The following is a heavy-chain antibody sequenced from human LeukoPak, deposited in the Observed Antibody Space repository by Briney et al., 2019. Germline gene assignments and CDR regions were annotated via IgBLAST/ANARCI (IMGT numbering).Heavy chain of an antibody. J-gene: IGHJ4*02. V-gene: IGHV1-18*04. D-gene: IGHD6-13*01. CDR1: GYTFTSYG. CDR3: ARVEAAALTFDY. Sequence: ASVKVSCKPSGYTFTSYGISWVRQAPGQGLEWMGWISAYNGNTNYAQKLQGRVTMTTDTSTSTAYMELRSLRSDDTAVYYCARVEAAALTFDYWGQGTLVTVSS. CDR2: ISAYNGNT.